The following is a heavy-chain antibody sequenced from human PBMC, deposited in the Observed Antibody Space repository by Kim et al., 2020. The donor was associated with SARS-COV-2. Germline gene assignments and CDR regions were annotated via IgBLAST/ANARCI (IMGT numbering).Heavy chain of an antibody. J-gene: IGHJ6*02. D-gene: IGHD3-3*01. CDR1: GFTFSSYA. V-gene: IGHV3-30-3*01. CDR3: ARVRYYDFWSGYYYGMDV. CDR2: ISYDGSNK. Sequence: GGSLRLSCAASGFTFSSYAMHWVRQAPGKGLEWVAVISYDGSNKYYADSVKGRFTISRDNSKNTLYLQMNSLRAEDTAVYYCARVRYYDFWSGYYYGMDVWGHGTTFTVSS.